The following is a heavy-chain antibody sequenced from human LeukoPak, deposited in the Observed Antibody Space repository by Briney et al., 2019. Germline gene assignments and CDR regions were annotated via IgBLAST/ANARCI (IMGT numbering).Heavy chain of an antibody. CDR1: GGSISSGGYY. CDR2: IYHSGST. Sequence: SQTLSLTCTVSGGSISSGGYYWSWIRQPPGKGLEWIGYIYHSGSTYYNPSLKSRITISIDTSKNQFSLKLSSVTAADTAVYYCARDLGGVGATKYYFDYWGQGTLVTVSS. D-gene: IGHD1-26*01. CDR3: ARDLGGVGATKYYFDY. J-gene: IGHJ4*02. V-gene: IGHV4-30-2*01.